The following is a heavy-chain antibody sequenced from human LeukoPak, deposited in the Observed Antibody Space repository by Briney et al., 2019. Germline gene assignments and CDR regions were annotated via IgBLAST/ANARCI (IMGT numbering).Heavy chain of an antibody. D-gene: IGHD3-22*01. CDR3: AITRFTTGLFDY. CDR2: INHSGTT. J-gene: IGHJ4*02. CDR1: GGSFSGYY. Sequence: PSETLTLTCAVYGGSFSGYYWSWIRQPPGKGLEWIGEINHSGTTNYNPPLKSRVTISVDTSKNQFSLKLSSVTAADTAVYYCAITRFTTGLFDYWGQGTLVTVSS. V-gene: IGHV4-34*01.